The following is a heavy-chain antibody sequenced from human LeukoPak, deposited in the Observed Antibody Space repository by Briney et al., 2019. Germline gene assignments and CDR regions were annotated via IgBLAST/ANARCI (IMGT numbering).Heavy chain of an antibody. J-gene: IGHJ6*03. V-gene: IGHV3-48*03. CDR1: GFTFSSYE. D-gene: IGHD3-22*01. CDR2: ISSSDSTI. CDR3: ARESGDPYYYDSSGYFIDSGGYYYMDV. Sequence: GGSLRLSCAASGFTFSSYEMHWVRQPPGKGLEWVSYISSSDSTIYYADSVKGRFTISRDNAKNSLYLQMNSLRAEDTAVYYCARESGDPYYYDSSGYFIDSGGYYYMDVWGKGTTVTISS.